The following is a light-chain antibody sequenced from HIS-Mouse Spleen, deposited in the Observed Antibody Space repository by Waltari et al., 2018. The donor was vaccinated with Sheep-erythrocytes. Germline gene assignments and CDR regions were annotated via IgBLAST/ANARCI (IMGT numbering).Light chain of an antibody. J-gene: IGLJ3*02. CDR3: SSYAGSNNWV. CDR2: EVS. CDR1: SSDVGGYNY. V-gene: IGLV2-8*01. Sequence: QSALTQPPSASGSTGQSVTISCTGTSSDVGGYNYVSWYQQHPGKAPKLMICEVSKRPSGVPGRFSGSKSGNTASLTVSGLQAEDEADYYCSSYAGSNNWVFGGGTKLTVL.